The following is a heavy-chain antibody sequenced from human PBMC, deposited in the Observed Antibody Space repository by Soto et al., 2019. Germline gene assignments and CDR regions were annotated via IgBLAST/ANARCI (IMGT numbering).Heavy chain of an antibody. J-gene: IGHJ4*02. V-gene: IGHV3-21*01. CDR3: ASATVVAATFDF. D-gene: IGHD2-15*01. Sequence: EVQLVESGEGRVKPGGSLTLSVEPSEFPLRSYNMTWVRRAPGKGLEWVASISSGSSNIYYADSVKGRFTISRDNAKNSLFLQMDSLRAEDSAVYYCASATVVAATFDFWGQGTLVTVSS. CDR1: EFPLRSYN. CDR2: ISSGSSNI.